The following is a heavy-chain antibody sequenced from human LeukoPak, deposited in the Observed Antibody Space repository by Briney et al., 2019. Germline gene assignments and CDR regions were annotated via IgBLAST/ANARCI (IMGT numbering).Heavy chain of an antibody. Sequence: PSETLSLTCTVSGGSISSSSYYWGWIRQPPGKGLEWIGSIYYSGSTYYNPSLKSRVTISVDTSKNQFSLKLSSVTAADTAAYYCARETNWFDPWGQGTLVTVSS. CDR1: GGSISSSSYY. CDR3: ARETNWFDP. CDR2: IYYSGST. V-gene: IGHV4-39*07. J-gene: IGHJ5*02.